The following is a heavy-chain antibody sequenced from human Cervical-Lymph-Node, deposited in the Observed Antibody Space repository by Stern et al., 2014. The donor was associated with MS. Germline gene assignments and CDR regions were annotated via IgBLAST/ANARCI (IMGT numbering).Heavy chain of an antibody. CDR2: INPSGAT. D-gene: IGHD2-15*01. J-gene: IGHJ6*02. V-gene: IGHV1-46*02. CDR3: AVRYCSGGRCYSVPDV. CDR1: EYTHNNYL. Sequence: VQLLQSGSEVKKPGASVKVSCKASEYTHNNYLIHWVRQAPGQRPDWMGGINPSGATNYAQKVQDRVTMTTDASTSTFYMELSRLRSEDTAVYYCAVRYCSGGRCYSVPDVWGQGTTVIVSS.